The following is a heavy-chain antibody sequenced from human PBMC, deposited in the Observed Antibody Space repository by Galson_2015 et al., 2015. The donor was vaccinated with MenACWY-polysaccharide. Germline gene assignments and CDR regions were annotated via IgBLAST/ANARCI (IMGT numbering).Heavy chain of an antibody. CDR1: GFNLSDYA. CDR2: MWHDGSQI. Sequence: SLRLACAASGFNLSDYALHWVRQAPGKGLDWVAVMWHDGSQIYYAVSLKGRFTISRDNSKSADPVYLLMESLKVEDTAVYFCARGSRKGQYWGLDVWGQGTMVTVSS. CDR3: ARGSRKGQYWGLDV. V-gene: IGHV3-33*01. D-gene: IGHD2-8*02. J-gene: IGHJ6*02.